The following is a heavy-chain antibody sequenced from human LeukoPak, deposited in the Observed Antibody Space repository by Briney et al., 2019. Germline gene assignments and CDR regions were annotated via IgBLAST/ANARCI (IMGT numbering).Heavy chain of an antibody. J-gene: IGHJ4*02. CDR1: GFTFGDYG. CDR3: ARDLSGSGSYHDY. CDR2: INSDGSST. V-gene: IGHV3-74*01. D-gene: IGHD3-10*01. Sequence: GGSLRLSCAASGFTFGDYGMSWVRQAPGKGLVWVSRINSDGSSTSYADSVKGRFTISRDNAKNTLYLQMNSLRAEDTAVYYCARDLSGSGSYHDYWGQGTLVTVSP.